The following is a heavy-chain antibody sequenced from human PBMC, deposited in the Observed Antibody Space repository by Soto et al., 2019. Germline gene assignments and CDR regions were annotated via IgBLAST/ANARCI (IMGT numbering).Heavy chain of an antibody. CDR3: ATAPLAVAAYRSYYYYYGMDV. J-gene: IGHJ6*02. Sequence: EVQLLESGGGLVQPGGSLRLSCAASGFTFSSYAMSWVRQAPGKGLEWVSAISGSGGSTYYADSVKGRFTISRDNSKNTLYLQMNSLRAEDTAVYYCATAPLAVAAYRSYYYYYGMDVWGQGTTVTVSS. V-gene: IGHV3-23*01. D-gene: IGHD6-19*01. CDR2: ISGSGGST. CDR1: GFTFSSYA.